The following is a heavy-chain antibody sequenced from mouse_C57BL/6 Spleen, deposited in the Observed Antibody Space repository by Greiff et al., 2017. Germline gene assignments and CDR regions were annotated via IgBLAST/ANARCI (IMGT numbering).Heavy chain of an antibody. Sequence: LVKPGASVKISCKASGYAFSSSWMNWVKQRPGKGLEWIGRIYPGDGDTNYNGKFKGKATLTADKSSSTAYMQLSSLTSEDSAVYFCARDIYYDYDGFAYWGQGTLVTVSA. D-gene: IGHD2-4*01. CDR2: IYPGDGDT. J-gene: IGHJ3*01. CDR3: ARDIYYDYDGFAY. V-gene: IGHV1-82*01. CDR1: GYAFSSSW.